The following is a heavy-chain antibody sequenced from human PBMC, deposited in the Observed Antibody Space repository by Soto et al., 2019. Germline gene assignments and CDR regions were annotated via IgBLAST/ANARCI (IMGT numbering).Heavy chain of an antibody. CDR3: ARTPSDDILTGYYL. J-gene: IGHJ5*02. V-gene: IGHV4-31*03. D-gene: IGHD3-9*01. Sequence: PSETLSLTCTVSGGSISSGGYYWSWIRQHPGKGLEWIGYIYHSGSTNYNPSLKSRVTISVDKSKNQFSLKLSSVTAADTAVYYCARTPSDDILTGYYLWGQGTLVTVSS. CDR2: IYHSGST. CDR1: GGSISSGGYY.